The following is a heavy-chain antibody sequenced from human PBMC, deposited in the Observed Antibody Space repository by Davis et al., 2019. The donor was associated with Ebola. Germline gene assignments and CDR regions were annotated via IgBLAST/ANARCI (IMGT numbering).Heavy chain of an antibody. V-gene: IGHV1-8*01. CDR3: ASQLRYFDWTFDY. D-gene: IGHD3-9*01. Sequence: AASVKVSCKASGYTFTSYDINWVRQATGQGLEWMGWMNPNSGNTGYAQKFQGRVTMTRNTSISTAYMELSSLRSEDTAVYYCASQLRYFDWTFDYWGQGTLVTVSS. CDR2: MNPNSGNT. CDR1: GYTFTSYD. J-gene: IGHJ4*02.